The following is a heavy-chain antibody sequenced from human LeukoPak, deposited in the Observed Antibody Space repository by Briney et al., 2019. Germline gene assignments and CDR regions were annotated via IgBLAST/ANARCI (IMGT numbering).Heavy chain of an antibody. V-gene: IGHV3-53*01. CDR1: GFTVSNNY. D-gene: IGHD1-26*01. CDR3: ARDGGYGSYVSPSNWYFDL. CDR2: IYSGGST. J-gene: IGHJ2*01. Sequence: PGGSLRLSCAASGFTVSNNYMNWVRQAPGKGLEWVSDIYSGGSTDYADSVKGRFTISRDNSKNTLYLQMNNLRAEDTAVYYCARDGGYGSYVSPSNWYFDLWGRGTLVTVSS.